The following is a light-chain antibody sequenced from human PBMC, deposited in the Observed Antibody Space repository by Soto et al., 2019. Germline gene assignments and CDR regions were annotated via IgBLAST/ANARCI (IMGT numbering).Light chain of an antibody. CDR2: EVS. CDR3: FSFTTDWTHV. Sequence: QSALTQPASVSGSPGQSITISCIGSSSDIGAYNYVSWFQQYPGKAPKLIISEVSNRPSGVSNRFSGSKSGTAASLTISGLQTEDEADYFCFSFTTDWTHVFGTGTKLTVL. CDR1: SSDIGAYNY. J-gene: IGLJ1*01. V-gene: IGLV2-14*01.